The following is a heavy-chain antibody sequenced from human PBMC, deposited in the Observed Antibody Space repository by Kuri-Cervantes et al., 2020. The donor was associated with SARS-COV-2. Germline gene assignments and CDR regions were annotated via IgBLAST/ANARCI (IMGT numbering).Heavy chain of an antibody. CDR2: ISSSSSYI. V-gene: IGHV3-21*01. J-gene: IGHJ5*02. CDR1: GFTFSSYS. Sequence: GESLKISCAASGFTFSSYSMNWVRQAPGKGLEWVSSISSSSSYIYYADSVKGRFTISRDNAKNSLYLQMNSLRAEDTAVYYCARETIVVVPAAPTENWFDPRGQGTLVTVSS. D-gene: IGHD2-2*01. CDR3: ARETIVVVPAAPTENWFDP.